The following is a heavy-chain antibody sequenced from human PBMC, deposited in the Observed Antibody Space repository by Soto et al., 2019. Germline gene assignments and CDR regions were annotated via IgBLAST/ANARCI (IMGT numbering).Heavy chain of an antibody. CDR1: GFTFSSYA. CDR2: ISGSGGST. CDR3: AKGITMVRGVALPVDY. Sequence: EVQLLESGGGLVQPGGSLRLSCAASGFTFSSYAMSWVRQAPGKGLEWVSAISGSGGSTYYADSVKGRFTISRDNCKNTLYLQMNSLRAEDTAVYYCAKGITMVRGVALPVDYWGQGTLVTVSS. V-gene: IGHV3-23*01. D-gene: IGHD3-10*01. J-gene: IGHJ4*02.